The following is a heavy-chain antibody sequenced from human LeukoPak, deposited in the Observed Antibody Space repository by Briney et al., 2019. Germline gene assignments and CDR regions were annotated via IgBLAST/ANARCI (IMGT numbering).Heavy chain of an antibody. J-gene: IGHJ4*02. CDR2: INHSGST. CDR3: ARDGRRLGGSWYKLDY. CDR1: GGSFSGYY. Sequence: SETLSLTCAVYGGSFSGYYWSWIRQPPGKGLEWIGEINHSGSTNYNPSLKSRVTISVDTSKNQFSLKLSSVTAADTAVYYCARDGRRLGGSWYKLDYWGQGTLVTVSS. V-gene: IGHV4-34*01. D-gene: IGHD6-13*01.